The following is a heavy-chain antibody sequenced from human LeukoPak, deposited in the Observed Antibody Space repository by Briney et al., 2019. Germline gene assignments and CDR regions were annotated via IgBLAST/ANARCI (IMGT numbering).Heavy chain of an antibody. CDR1: GYTFAIYY. Sequence: ASVKVSCKASGYTFAIYYIHWMRQAPGRGLEWMAVINPSGDSTTYAQGFEGRLTMTRDTSTSTVYMDLSSLTSEDTAVYYCARDKRGSLDYWGQGTLVAVSS. CDR2: INPSGDST. V-gene: IGHV1-46*01. J-gene: IGHJ4*02. CDR3: ARDKRGSLDY. D-gene: IGHD3-10*01.